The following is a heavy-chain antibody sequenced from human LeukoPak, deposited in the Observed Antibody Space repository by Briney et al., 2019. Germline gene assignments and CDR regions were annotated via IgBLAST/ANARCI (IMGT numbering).Heavy chain of an antibody. CDR3: ARDSSDGLDP. CDR2: ISYDGSNK. CDR1: GFTFSSYA. J-gene: IGHJ5*02. V-gene: IGHV3-30*04. Sequence: PGGSLRLSCAASGFTFSSYAMHWVRQAPGKGLEWVAVISYDGSNKYYADSVKGRFTISRDNSKNTLYLQMNSLRAEDTAVYYCARDSSDGLDPWGQGTLVTVSS.